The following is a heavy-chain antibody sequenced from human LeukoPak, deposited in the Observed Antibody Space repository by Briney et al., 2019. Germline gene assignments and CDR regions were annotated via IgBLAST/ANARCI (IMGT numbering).Heavy chain of an antibody. CDR2: IRHDGSNK. CDR1: GFTFSSYG. CDR3: AKAGGPYYYDSSGYPAFDY. Sequence: PGGSLRLSCAASGFTFSSYGMHWVRQAPGKGLEGVAFIRHDGSNKYYADSVKGRLTISRDNSKNTLYLQMNSLRAEDTPVYYCAKAGGPYYYDSSGYPAFDYWGQGTLVTVSS. V-gene: IGHV3-30*02. D-gene: IGHD3-22*01. J-gene: IGHJ4*02.